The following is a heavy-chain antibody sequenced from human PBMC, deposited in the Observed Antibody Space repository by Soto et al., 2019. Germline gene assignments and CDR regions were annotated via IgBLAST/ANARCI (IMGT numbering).Heavy chain of an antibody. V-gene: IGHV1-8*01. CDR3: ARAHQDYDFWSGYLYYYGMDV. CDR1: GYTFTSYD. CDR2: MNPNSGNT. J-gene: IGHJ6*02. D-gene: IGHD3-3*01. Sequence: ASVKVSCKASGYTFTSYDINWVRQATGQGLEWMGWMNPNSGNTGYAQKFQGRVTMTRNTSISTAYMELSGLRSEDTAVYYCARAHQDYDFWSGYLYYYGMDVWGQGATVTVSS.